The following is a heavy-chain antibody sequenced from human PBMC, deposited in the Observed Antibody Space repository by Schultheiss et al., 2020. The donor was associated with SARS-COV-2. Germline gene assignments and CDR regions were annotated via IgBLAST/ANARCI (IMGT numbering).Heavy chain of an antibody. J-gene: IGHJ4*02. CDR2: IYHTGST. Sequence: SETLSLTCAVSNYSITDGYYWGWIRQPPGKGLEWIGTIYHTGSTYHNPSLKSRVAISVDKSKNQFSLKLSSVTAADTAVYYCAGREPFYYDFWSGYQAPFDYWGQGTLVTVSS. V-gene: IGHV4-38-2*01. CDR3: AGREPFYYDFWSGYQAPFDY. D-gene: IGHD3-3*01. CDR1: NYSITDGYY.